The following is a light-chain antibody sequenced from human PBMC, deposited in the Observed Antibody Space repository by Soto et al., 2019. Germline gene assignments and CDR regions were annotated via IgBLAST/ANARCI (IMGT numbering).Light chain of an antibody. CDR1: DTDIGNYDY. V-gene: IGLV2-11*01. CDR3: CSYAGSYTHV. J-gene: IGLJ1*01. CDR2: DVT. Sequence: QSALTQPASVSGFPGQSITISCTGADTDIGNYDYVSWYQQYPGKAPKIIIYDVTKRPSGVPDRFSGSKSGNTASLTISGLQAEDEADYYCCSYAGSYTHVFGTGTKLTVL.